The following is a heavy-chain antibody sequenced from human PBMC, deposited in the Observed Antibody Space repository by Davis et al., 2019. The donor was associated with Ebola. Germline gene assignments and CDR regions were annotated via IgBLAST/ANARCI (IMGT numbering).Heavy chain of an antibody. D-gene: IGHD2-15*01. CDR2: ISGSGGTT. CDR3: ARATPPNY. V-gene: IGHV3-23*01. Sequence: GESLKISCAASGFTFSSYYMNWVRQAPGKGLEWVSAISGSGGTTYYADSAKGRFTISRDNSKNTLYLQMNSLRAEDTAVYYCARATPPNYWGQGTLVTVSS. CDR1: GFTFSSYY. J-gene: IGHJ4*02.